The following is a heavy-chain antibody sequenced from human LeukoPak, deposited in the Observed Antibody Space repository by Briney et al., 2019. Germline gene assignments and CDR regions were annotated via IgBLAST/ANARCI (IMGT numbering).Heavy chain of an antibody. V-gene: IGHV5-51*01. D-gene: IGHD4-23*01. CDR1: GYGFSSYW. CDR2: ICPGGSDT. Sequence: GESLKISCKGSGYGFSSYWIGWVRQMPGKGLEYMGIICPGGSDTRYSQSFQGQVTISAAKSITTAYLQWSSLKASDTAMYYCARHTTVGGSLRFDYWGQGTLVSVSS. CDR3: ARHTTVGGSLRFDY. J-gene: IGHJ4*02.